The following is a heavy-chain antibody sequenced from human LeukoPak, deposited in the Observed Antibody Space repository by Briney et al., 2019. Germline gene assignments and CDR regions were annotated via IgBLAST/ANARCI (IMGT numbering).Heavy chain of an antibody. V-gene: IGHV1-18*01. D-gene: IGHD2-2*01. CDR1: GYTFTSYG. CDR3: ARDWSYCNSTSCRNLNWFDP. J-gene: IGHJ5*02. Sequence: ASAKVSCKASGYTFTSYGISWVRQAPGQGLEWMGWISAYNGNTNYAQKLQGRVTMTTDTSTSTAYMELRSLRSDDTAVYYCARDWSYCNSTSCRNLNWFDPWGQGTLVTVSS. CDR2: ISAYNGNT.